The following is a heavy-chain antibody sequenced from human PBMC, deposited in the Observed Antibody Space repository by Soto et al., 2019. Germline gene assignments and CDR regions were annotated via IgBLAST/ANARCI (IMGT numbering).Heavy chain of an antibody. V-gene: IGHV1-18*01. CDR3: ARESRRECSGGSCYSTSIYYYYGMDV. Sequence: ASVKVSCKASGYTFTSYGISWVRQAPGQGLEWMGWISAYNGNTNYAQKLQGRVTMTTDTSTSTAYMELRSLRSDDTAVYYCARESRRECSGGSCYSTSIYYYYGMDVWGQGTTVTVSS. J-gene: IGHJ6*02. D-gene: IGHD2-15*01. CDR1: GYTFTSYG. CDR2: ISAYNGNT.